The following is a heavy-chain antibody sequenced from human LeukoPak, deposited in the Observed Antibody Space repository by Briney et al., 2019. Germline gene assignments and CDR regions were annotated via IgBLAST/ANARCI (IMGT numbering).Heavy chain of an antibody. J-gene: IGHJ5*02. CDR1: GFTFSNYG. D-gene: IGHD3-10*01. CDR2: ITGSGGGT. V-gene: IGHV3-23*01. CDR3: ARGGSGSYSWFDP. Sequence: GGTLRLSCGASGFTFSNYGLSWVRQAPGKGLEWVSGITGSGGGTYYSDSVKGRFTISRDNSKNTLYLQMNSLRAEDTAVYYCARGGSGSYSWFDPWGQGTLVTVSS.